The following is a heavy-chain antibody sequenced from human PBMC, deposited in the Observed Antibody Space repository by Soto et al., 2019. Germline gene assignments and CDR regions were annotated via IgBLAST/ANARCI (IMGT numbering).Heavy chain of an antibody. D-gene: IGHD1-7*01. Sequence: EVQLAESGGGMVQPGGSLRLSCVASGFTFSSYDMHWVRQAPGKGLEYVSSISSNGGTTYYGNSVKGRFTISRDNSKNTRYLQMGSRRAEDMAVYYCVRRVSGNYDYWGQGTLVTVSS. CDR3: VRRVSGNYDY. CDR2: ISSNGGTT. J-gene: IGHJ4*02. V-gene: IGHV3-64*01. CDR1: GFTFSSYD.